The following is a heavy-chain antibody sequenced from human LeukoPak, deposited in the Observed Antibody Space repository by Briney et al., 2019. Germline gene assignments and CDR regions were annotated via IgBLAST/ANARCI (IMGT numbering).Heavy chain of an antibody. CDR2: IYYRVST. CDR1: GGSISSYY. J-gene: IGHJ4*02. Sequence: PSETLSLTCTVSGGSISSYYWCWIRQPPGKGLEWVGYIYYRVSTNYYPSLKSRVTISVDTSKNQFSLKLSSVTAADTAVYYCARPKVSGWYLGFDYWGQGTLVTVSP. D-gene: IGHD6-19*01. V-gene: IGHV4-59*01. CDR3: ARPKVSGWYLGFDY.